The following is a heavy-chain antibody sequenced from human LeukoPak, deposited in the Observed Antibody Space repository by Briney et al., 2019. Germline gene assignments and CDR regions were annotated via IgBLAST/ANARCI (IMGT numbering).Heavy chain of an antibody. CDR3: ARRCGYSYGFVETSSTYHNWFDP. D-gene: IGHD5-18*01. CDR1: GYSFTSYW. J-gene: IGHJ5*02. V-gene: IGHV5-51*01. CDR2: IYPGDSDT. Sequence: GESLKISCKGSGYSFTSYWIGWVRQMPGKGLEWMGVIYPGDSDTRYSPSFQGQVTISADKSISTAYLQWSSLKASDTAMYYCARRCGYSYGFVETSSTYHNWFDPWGQGTLVTVSS.